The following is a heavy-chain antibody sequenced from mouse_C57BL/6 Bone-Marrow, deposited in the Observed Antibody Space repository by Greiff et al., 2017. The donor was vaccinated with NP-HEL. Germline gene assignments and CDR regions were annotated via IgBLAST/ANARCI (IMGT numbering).Heavy chain of an antibody. CDR1: GFNIKDDY. Sequence: EVQLQQSGAELVRPGASVKLSCTASGFNIKDDYMHWVKQRPEQGLEWIGWIDPENGDTEYASKFQGKATITADTSSNTAYLQLSSLTSEDTAVYYCTTVYYDYDYAMDYWGQGTSVTVSS. D-gene: IGHD2-4*01. V-gene: IGHV14-4*01. CDR2: IDPENGDT. CDR3: TTVYYDYDYAMDY. J-gene: IGHJ4*01.